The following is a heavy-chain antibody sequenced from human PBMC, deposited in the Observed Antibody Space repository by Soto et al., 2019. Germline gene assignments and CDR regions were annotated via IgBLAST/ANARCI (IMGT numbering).Heavy chain of an antibody. Sequence: GESLKISCKGSGYSFTSYWIGWVRQMPGKGLEWMGIIYPGDSDTRYSPSFQGQVTISADKSISTAYLQWSSLKASDTAMYYCARQYCSGGSCYPGHALEIWGQGTMVSVSS. CDR2: IYPGDSDT. V-gene: IGHV5-51*01. CDR1: GYSFTSYW. CDR3: ARQYCSGGSCYPGHALEI. D-gene: IGHD2-15*01. J-gene: IGHJ3*02.